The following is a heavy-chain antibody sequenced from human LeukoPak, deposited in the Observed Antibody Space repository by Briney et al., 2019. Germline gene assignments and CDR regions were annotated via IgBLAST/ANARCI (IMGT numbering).Heavy chain of an antibody. D-gene: IGHD3-22*01. Sequence: GGSLRLSCAASGFTFSSYSMNWVRQAPGKGLEWVSYISSSSSTIYYADSVKGRFTISRDNAKNSLYLQMNSLRAEDTAVYYCAKDEWDSSGYYPDYWGQGTLVTVSS. CDR1: GFTFSSYS. J-gene: IGHJ4*02. CDR2: ISSSSSTI. CDR3: AKDEWDSSGYYPDY. V-gene: IGHV3-48*04.